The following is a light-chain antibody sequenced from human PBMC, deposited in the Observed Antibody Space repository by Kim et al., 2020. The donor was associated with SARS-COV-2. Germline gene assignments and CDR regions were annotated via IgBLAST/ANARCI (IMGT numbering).Light chain of an antibody. CDR2: GAA. CDR1: QSVSSSY. CDR3: QQYVT. Sequence: TLSLAQGERATLSCRASQSVSSSYLAWYQEKPGQAPRLLIYGAASRATGMPDRFSGSGSGTDFTITISRLEPEDFAVYYCQQYVTFGQGTKMDIK. V-gene: IGKV3-20*01. J-gene: IGKJ1*01.